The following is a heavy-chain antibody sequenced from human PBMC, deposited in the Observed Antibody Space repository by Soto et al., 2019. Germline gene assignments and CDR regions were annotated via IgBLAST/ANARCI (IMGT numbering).Heavy chain of an antibody. D-gene: IGHD2-8*01. Sequence: SETLCLTCAVSGGSISSSNWWRWVRQPRGEGVEWIGEIYHGGSTNYNTSIESSVNISHDKSQNQFSLSLTSVTAADMAMYYCASDNTAQYCSNGVCSVTYYSYGLDVWGQGTTVTVSS. J-gene: IGHJ6*02. CDR2: IYHGGST. CDR3: ASDNTAQYCSNGVCSVTYYSYGLDV. CDR1: GGSISSSNW. V-gene: IGHV4-4*02.